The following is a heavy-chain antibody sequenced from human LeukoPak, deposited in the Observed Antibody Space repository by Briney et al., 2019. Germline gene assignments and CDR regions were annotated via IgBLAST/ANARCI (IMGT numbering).Heavy chain of an antibody. D-gene: IGHD5-18*01. CDR3: ARDKGYSYGNAFDI. V-gene: IGHV3-66*01. CDR2: IYSGGKT. Sequence: PGGSLRLSCVVTGFTVSSSYMSWVRQAPGKGLEWVSVIYSGGKTYYADSVKGRFTISRDNSKNTLYLQMNSLRAEDTAVYYCARDKGYSYGNAFDIWGQGTMVTVSS. J-gene: IGHJ3*02. CDR1: GFTVSSSY.